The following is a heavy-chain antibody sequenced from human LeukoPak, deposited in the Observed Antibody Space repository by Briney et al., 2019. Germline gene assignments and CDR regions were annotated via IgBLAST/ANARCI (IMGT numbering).Heavy chain of an antibody. CDR3: ARVHRDGYSYFYHYFDY. Sequence: PSQTLSPTCTVSGGSIRSGDYYWSWIRQPPGKGLEWIGYIYYSGSAYYNPSLNSRVTISVDMSKNQFSLRLNSATAADTAVYYCARVHRDGYSYFYHYFDYWGQGTLVTVS. J-gene: IGHJ4*02. CDR2: IYYSGSA. CDR1: GGSIRSGDYY. D-gene: IGHD5-24*01. V-gene: IGHV4-30-4*01.